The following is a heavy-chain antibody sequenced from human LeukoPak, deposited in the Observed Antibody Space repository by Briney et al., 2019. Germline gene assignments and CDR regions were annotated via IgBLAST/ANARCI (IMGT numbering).Heavy chain of an antibody. V-gene: IGHV1-46*01. CDR1: GYTFTSYY. D-gene: IGHD2-15*01. Sequence: ASVKASCKASGYTFTSYYMHWVRQAPGQGLEWMGIINPSGGSTSYAQKFQGRVTMTRDTSTSTVYMALSSLRSEDTAVYYCARDRPTCSGGSCYSLVLFDYWGQGTLVTVSS. J-gene: IGHJ4*02. CDR3: ARDRPTCSGGSCYSLVLFDY. CDR2: INPSGGST.